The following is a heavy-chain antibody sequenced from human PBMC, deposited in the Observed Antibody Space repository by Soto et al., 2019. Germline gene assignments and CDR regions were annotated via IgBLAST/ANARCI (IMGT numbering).Heavy chain of an antibody. Sequence: ASVKVSCKASGYTFTSYDINWVRQATGQGLEWMGWMNPNSGNTGYAQKFQGRVTMTRNTSISTAYMELSSLRSEDTAVYYCARVGGIIFDYVWGSYDRSFDYWGQGTLVTVSS. CDR2: MNPNSGNT. J-gene: IGHJ4*02. V-gene: IGHV1-8*01. CDR3: ARVGGIIFDYVWGSYDRSFDY. CDR1: GYTFTSYD. D-gene: IGHD3-16*01.